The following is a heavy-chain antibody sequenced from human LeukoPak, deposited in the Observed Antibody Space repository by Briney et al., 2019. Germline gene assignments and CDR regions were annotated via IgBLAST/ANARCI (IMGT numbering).Heavy chain of an antibody. Sequence: ASVKVSRKASGYTFTSQYVHWVRQAPGRGLEWMGIINPSGGSTRYAQKFQGRVTMTGDTSTSTVYMELKRLRSEDTAVYYCASWFGENDALDIWGQGTLVTVSS. CDR1: GYTFTSQY. J-gene: IGHJ3*02. D-gene: IGHD3-10*01. CDR3: ASWFGENDALDI. V-gene: IGHV1-46*01. CDR2: INPSGGST.